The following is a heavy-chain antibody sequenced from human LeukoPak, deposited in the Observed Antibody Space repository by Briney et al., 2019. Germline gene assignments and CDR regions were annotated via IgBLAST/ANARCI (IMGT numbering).Heavy chain of an antibody. CDR3: ARDLVVVPAAINDFDY. D-gene: IGHD2-2*01. V-gene: IGHV3-7*01. Sequence: GGSLRLSCAASGFTFSSYWMSWVRQAPGKGLEWVANIKQDGSEKYYVDSVKGRFTISRDNAKNSLYLQMNSLRAEDTAVYYCARDLVVVPAAINDFDYWGQGTLVTVSS. CDR1: GFTFSSYW. CDR2: IKQDGSEK. J-gene: IGHJ4*02.